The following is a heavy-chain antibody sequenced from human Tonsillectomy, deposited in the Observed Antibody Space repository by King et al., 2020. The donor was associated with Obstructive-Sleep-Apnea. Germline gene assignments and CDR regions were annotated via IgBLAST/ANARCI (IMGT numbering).Heavy chain of an antibody. V-gene: IGHV4-4*02. Sequence: VQLQESGPGLVKPSGTLSLTCAVSGGSISSNNWWSWVRQPPGKGLQWIGEIYHGGTNYNPSLKSRVTISVDKSKNQFSLRLSSVTAADTAVYYWARDSNVVRGDPYGMDVWGQGTTVTVSS. D-gene: IGHD3-10*01. CDR3: ARDSNVVRGDPYGMDV. J-gene: IGHJ6*02. CDR2: IYHGGT. CDR1: GGSISSNNW.